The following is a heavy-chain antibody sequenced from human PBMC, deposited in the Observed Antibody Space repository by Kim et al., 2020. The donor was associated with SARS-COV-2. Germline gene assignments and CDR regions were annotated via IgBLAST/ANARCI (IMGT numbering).Heavy chain of an antibody. V-gene: IGHV3-23*01. CDR2: ISGSGGST. Sequence: GGSLRLSCAASGFTFSSYAMSWVRQAPGKGLEWVSAISGSGGSTYYADSVKGRFTISRDNSKNTLYLQMNSLRAEDTAVYYCAKERARLLWFGELFPAGGYYYFGMDVCGPGTTVTVSS. CDR3: AKERARLLWFGELFPAGGYYYFGMDV. J-gene: IGHJ6*02. CDR1: GFTFSSYA. D-gene: IGHD3-10*01.